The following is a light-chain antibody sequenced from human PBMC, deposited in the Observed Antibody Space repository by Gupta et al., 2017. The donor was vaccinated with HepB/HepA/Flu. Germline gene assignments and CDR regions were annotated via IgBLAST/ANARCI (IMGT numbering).Light chain of an antibody. CDR2: WAS. V-gene: IGKV4-1*01. J-gene: IGKJ1*01. Sequence: QSVLYSSNNKNYLDWYQQKPGQPPKLLIYWASTRESGVPDRFSGSGSGTDFTLTISSLQAEDVAVYYCQQYDSTPWTFGQGTKVEIK. CDR1: QSVLYSSNNKNY. CDR3: QQYDSTPWT.